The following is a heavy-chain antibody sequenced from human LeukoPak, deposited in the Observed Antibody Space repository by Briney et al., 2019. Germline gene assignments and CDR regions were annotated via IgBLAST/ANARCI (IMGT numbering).Heavy chain of an antibody. CDR1: GGSISSYY. CDR3: ARDLNWNYYYYYMDV. D-gene: IGHD3/OR15-3a*01. Sequence: PSENLSRTCTVSGGSISSYYWSWIRHPAGKGLEWIGRIYSSGSTNYNPSLKSRVTMSVDTSKNQFSLKLSSVTAADTAVYYCARDLNWNYYYYYMDVWGKGTTVTVSS. CDR2: IYSSGST. J-gene: IGHJ6*03. V-gene: IGHV4-4*07.